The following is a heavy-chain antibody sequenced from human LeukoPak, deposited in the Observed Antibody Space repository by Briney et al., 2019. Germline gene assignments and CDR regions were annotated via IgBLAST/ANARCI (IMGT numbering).Heavy chain of an antibody. CDR3: AKDSPVLTY. Sequence: GGSLRLSCAASGFIVSNNYMSWVRQAPGKGLEWVSIIYSDGTTYYTDSVKGRFTISRDNSKNTLYLQMNSLRAEDTAVYYCAKDSPVLTYWGQGTLVTVSS. V-gene: IGHV3-53*01. J-gene: IGHJ4*02. CDR2: IYSDGTT. CDR1: GFIVSNNY.